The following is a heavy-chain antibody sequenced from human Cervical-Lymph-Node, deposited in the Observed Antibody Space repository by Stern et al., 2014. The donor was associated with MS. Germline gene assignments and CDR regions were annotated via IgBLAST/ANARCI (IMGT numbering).Heavy chain of an antibody. CDR3: ANGGDEYNPIDY. Sequence: QLQLQESGPGLLKPSQTLSLSCTVSGVSISSGGYYWSWIRQLPGKGLEWIGYFSFSGCTSYNPSVTSRVSISVDTSKNQFSLNLRSVTAADTAVYYCANGGDEYNPIDYWGQGTLVIVST. CDR2: FSFSGCT. V-gene: IGHV4-31*03. D-gene: IGHD5-24*01. J-gene: IGHJ4*02. CDR1: GVSISSGGYY.